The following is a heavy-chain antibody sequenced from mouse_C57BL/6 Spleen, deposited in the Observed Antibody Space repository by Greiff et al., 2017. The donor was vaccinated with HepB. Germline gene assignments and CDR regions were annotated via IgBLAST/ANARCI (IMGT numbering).Heavy chain of an antibody. Sequence: EVQLMESGGGLVKPGGSLKLSCAASGFTFSSYAMSWVRQTPEKRLEWVATISDGGSYTYYPDNVKGRFTISRDNAKNNLYLQMSHLKSEDTAMYYCARDDYWFAYWGQGTLVTVSA. CDR1: GFTFSSYA. CDR2: ISDGGSYT. J-gene: IGHJ3*01. D-gene: IGHD2-13*01. V-gene: IGHV5-4*01. CDR3: ARDDYWFAY.